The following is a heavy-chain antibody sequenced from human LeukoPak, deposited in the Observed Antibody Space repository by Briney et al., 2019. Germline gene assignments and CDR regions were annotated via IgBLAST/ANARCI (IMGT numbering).Heavy chain of an antibody. V-gene: IGHV1-46*01. D-gene: IGHD2-8*02. CDR3: VREESGGYFDY. Sequence: GASVKVSCKASGYTFTGYYMHWVRQAPGQGLEWVGRIAPSVDTTNYAQKFRDRVTMTRDTSTSTVYMELRSLRSEDTAVYHCVREESGGYFDYWGQGTLVTVSS. J-gene: IGHJ4*02. CDR2: IAPSVDTT. CDR1: GYTFTGYY.